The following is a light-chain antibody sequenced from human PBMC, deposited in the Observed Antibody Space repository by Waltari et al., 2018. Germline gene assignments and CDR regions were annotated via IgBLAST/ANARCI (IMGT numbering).Light chain of an antibody. J-gene: IGKJ5*01. CDR3: QHRDK. Sequence: EVVLTQSPATLSLFPGEGATLSCGASQTVSNYLAWYQLKPGQAPRLLIYDASNRATGIPARFSGSESGTDFTLTISSLEPEDFAVYYCQHRDKFGQGTRLEIK. CDR1: QTVSNY. CDR2: DAS. V-gene: IGKV3-11*01.